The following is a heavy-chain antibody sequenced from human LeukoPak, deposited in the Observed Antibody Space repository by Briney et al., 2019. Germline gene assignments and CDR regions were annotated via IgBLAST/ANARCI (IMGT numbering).Heavy chain of an antibody. CDR1: GGSISSSSYY. V-gene: IGHV4-39*07. CDR3: ARGGGYCSGGSCYSFAFDI. J-gene: IGHJ3*02. CDR2: IYYSEST. Sequence: SETLSLTCTVSGGSISSSSYYWGWIRQPPGKGLEWIGSIYYSESTNYNPSLKSRVTISVDTSKNQFSLKLSSVTAADTAVYYCARGGGYCSGGSCYSFAFDIWGQGTMVTVSS. D-gene: IGHD2-15*01.